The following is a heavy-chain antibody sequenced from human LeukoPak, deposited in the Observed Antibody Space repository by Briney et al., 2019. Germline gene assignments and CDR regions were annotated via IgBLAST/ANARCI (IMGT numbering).Heavy chain of an antibody. Sequence: EGSLRLSCAASGFTFSSYWMNWVRHAPGKGLVWVSRIASDGSSTTYADSVKGRFSISRDNAKNTLYLQMNSLRVEDTAVYYCARGRPHGNDYWGQGTLVTVSS. CDR1: GFTFSSYW. V-gene: IGHV3-74*01. J-gene: IGHJ4*02. CDR2: IASDGSST. CDR3: ARGRPHGNDY. D-gene: IGHD4-23*01.